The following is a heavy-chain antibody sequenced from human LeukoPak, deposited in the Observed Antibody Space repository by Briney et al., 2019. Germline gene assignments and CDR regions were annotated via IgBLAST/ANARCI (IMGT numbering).Heavy chain of an antibody. J-gene: IGHJ5*02. Sequence: GASVKVSCKASGYTFTSNHIHCVRQAPGQGLEWMGVINPSGDSTNYAQKFQGRVTMTRDTSTSTVYMELSSLRSEDTAIYYCAKLAASETGEGSWGQGTLVTVSS. V-gene: IGHV1-46*01. CDR3: AKLAASETGEGS. D-gene: IGHD6-13*01. CDR2: INPSGDST. CDR1: GYTFTSNH.